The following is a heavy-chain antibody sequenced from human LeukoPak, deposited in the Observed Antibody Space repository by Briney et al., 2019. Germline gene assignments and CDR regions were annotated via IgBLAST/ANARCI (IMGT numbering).Heavy chain of an antibody. CDR2: IYSGGST. J-gene: IGHJ4*02. D-gene: IGHD4-17*01. V-gene: IGHV3-53*01. Sequence: GGSLRLSCAASGFTVSSNYMSWVRQAPGKGLEWVSIIYSGGSTDYADSVKGRLTISRDNSKNTLYLQMNSLRAEDTAVYYCAKDRSLNDYGDFFDYWGQGTLVTVSS. CDR3: AKDRSLNDYGDFFDY. CDR1: GFTVSSNY.